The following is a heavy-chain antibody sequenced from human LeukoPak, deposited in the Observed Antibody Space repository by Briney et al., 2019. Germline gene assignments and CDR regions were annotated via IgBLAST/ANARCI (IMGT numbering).Heavy chain of an antibody. CDR1: GYTFTSYG. CDR3: ARGFFGYSSGWYWFDP. J-gene: IGHJ5*02. D-gene: IGHD6-19*01. CDR2: ISAYNDNT. Sequence: ASVKVSCKASGYTFTSYGMSWVRQAAGQGLEGMGWISAYNDNTNYAQKLQGRVTMTTDTSTSTAYMELRSLRSDDTAVYYCARGFFGYSSGWYWFDPWGQGTLVTVSS. V-gene: IGHV1-18*01.